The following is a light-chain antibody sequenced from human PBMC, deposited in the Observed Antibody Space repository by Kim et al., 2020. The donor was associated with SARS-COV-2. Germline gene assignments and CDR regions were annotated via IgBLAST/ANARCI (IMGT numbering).Light chain of an antibody. Sequence: ETVLTQSPGTLSLSPGQRATLSCRPSQSVTSSFLAWYQQKPGQAPRLLIYGASSRATGIADRFSGRGSGTDFTLTISRLQPEDFAVYYCQQYGDLPLTFGGGTKVDIK. CDR1: QSVTSSF. CDR3: QQYGDLPLT. V-gene: IGKV3-20*01. CDR2: GAS. J-gene: IGKJ4*01.